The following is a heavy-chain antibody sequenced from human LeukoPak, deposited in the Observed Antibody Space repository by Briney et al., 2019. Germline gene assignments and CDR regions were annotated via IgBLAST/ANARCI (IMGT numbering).Heavy chain of an antibody. CDR3: ARQASAANYDFWSGTRNDAFDI. CDR2: IYYSGST. CDR1: GGSISSSSYY. J-gene: IGHJ3*02. D-gene: IGHD3-3*01. V-gene: IGHV4-39*01. Sequence: SETLSLTCTVSGGSISSSSYYWGWIRQPPGKGLEWIGSIYYSGSTYYNPSLKSRVTISVDTSKNQFSLKLSSVTAADTAVYYCARQASAANYDFWSGTRNDAFDIWGQGTMVTVSS.